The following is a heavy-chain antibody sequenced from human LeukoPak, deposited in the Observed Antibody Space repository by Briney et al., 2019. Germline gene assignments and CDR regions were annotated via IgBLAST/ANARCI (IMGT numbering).Heavy chain of an antibody. V-gene: IGHV3-74*01. J-gene: IGHJ4*02. CDR3: ARASLRTGYLVYS. Sequence: GGTLRLSCAASGFTFSSYWMHWVRQAPGKGLVWVSRINSDGSSTSYADSVKGRSNISRDNAKNRVFLQMNSLRAEDTAVYYCARASLRTGYLVYSWGQGTLVTVSS. CDR2: INSDGSST. D-gene: IGHD2-8*02. CDR1: GFTFSSYW.